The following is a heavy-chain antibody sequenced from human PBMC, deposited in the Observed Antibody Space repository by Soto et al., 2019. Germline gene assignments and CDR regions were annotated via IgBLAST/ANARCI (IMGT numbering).Heavy chain of an antibody. Sequence: QVQLVQSGAEVKKPGSSVKVSCKASGGTFNRYAISWVRQAPGQGLEWMGGIIPIFGIGNDAQRFQGRVTITADESTGTAYLELSSLRSEDTGVYYCATSAIWLFGVVSIPPHYYSEMDVWGQGTTVTVSS. D-gene: IGHD3-3*01. J-gene: IGHJ6*02. CDR1: GGTFNRYA. CDR2: IIPIFGIG. V-gene: IGHV1-69*01. CDR3: ATSAIWLFGVVSIPPHYYSEMDV.